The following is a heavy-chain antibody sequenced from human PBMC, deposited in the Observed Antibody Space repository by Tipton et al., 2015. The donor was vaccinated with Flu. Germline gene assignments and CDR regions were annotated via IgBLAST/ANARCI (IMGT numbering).Heavy chain of an antibody. CDR1: GGSISSGDYY. CDR3: AREYSSSLLYYYGMDV. CDR2: IYYSGST. J-gene: IGHJ6*02. Sequence: LRLSCTVSGGSISSGDYYWSWIRQPPGKGLEWIGYIYYSGSTYYNPSLKSRVTISVDTSKNQFSLKLSSVTAADTAVYYCAREYSSSLLYYYGMDVWGQGTTVTVSS. D-gene: IGHD6-6*01. V-gene: IGHV4-30-4*01.